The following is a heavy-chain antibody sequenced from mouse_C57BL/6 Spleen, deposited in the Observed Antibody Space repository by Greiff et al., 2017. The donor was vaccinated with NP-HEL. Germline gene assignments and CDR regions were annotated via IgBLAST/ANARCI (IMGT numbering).Heavy chain of an antibody. CDR2: IDPETGGT. Sequence: QVQLQQSGAELVRPGASVTLSCKASGYTFTDYEMHWVKQTPVHGLEWIGAIDPETGGTAYNQKFKGKAILTADKSSSPAYMELRSLTSEDSAVYYCTRDGNYDFDYWGQGTTLTVSS. J-gene: IGHJ2*01. CDR3: TRDGNYDFDY. CDR1: GYTFTDYE. D-gene: IGHD2-1*01. V-gene: IGHV1-15*01.